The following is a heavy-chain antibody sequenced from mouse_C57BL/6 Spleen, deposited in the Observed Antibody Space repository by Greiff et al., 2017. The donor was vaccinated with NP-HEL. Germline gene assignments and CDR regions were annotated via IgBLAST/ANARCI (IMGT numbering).Heavy chain of an antibody. J-gene: IGHJ3*01. CDR1: GYTFTDYY. V-gene: IGHV1-26*01. CDR3: ARGKLWFAY. CDR2: INPNNGGT. Sequence: EVQLQQSGPELVKPGASVKISCKASGYTFTDYYMNWVKQSHGKSLEWIGDINPNNGGTSYNQKFKGKATLTVDKSSSTAYMELSSLTSEDSAVYDCARGKLWFAYWGQATLVTVSA.